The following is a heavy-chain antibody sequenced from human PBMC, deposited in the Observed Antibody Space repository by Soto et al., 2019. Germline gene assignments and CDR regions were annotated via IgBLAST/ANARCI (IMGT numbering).Heavy chain of an antibody. V-gene: IGHV3-23*01. CDR2: ISGSGGRS. D-gene: IGHD3-16*01. CDR1: GFTFSNYA. J-gene: IGHJ4*02. CDR3: AKAYFVWSSEQPYYFDY. Sequence: EVQLLDSGGGLVQPGGSLRLSCAASGFTFSNYAMTWVRQGPGKGLEWVSGISGSGGRSYYADSVKGRFTISRDNSKSTLYLKINSLRAEDTAVYYCAKAYFVWSSEQPYYFDYWGQGTLVTVSS.